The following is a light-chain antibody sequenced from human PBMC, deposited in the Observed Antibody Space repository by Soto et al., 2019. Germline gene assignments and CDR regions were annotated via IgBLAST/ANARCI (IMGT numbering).Light chain of an antibody. CDR3: QQFATTRS. Sequence: GLTQSPGTVSLSPGQRATLSCRASQSLSSSFLAWYQQKPGQAPRLIIYGASSRAAGIPDRFSGSGSGTDFTLTISSLEPEDFAVYYCQQFATTRSFAHGTNVDIK. CDR1: QSLSSSF. CDR2: GAS. V-gene: IGKV3-20*01. J-gene: IGKJ3*01.